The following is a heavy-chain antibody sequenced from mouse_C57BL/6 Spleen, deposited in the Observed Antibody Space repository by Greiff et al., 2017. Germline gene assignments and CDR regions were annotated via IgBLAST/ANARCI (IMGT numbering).Heavy chain of an antibody. D-gene: IGHD2-4*01. CDR3: VNDYGWYFDV. CDR1: GFSFNTYA. Sequence: EVMLVESGGGLVQPKGSLKLSCAASGFSFNTYAMNWVRQAPGKGLEWVARIRSKSNNYATYYADSVKDRFTISRDDSESMLYLQMNNLKTEDTAMYYCVNDYGWYFDVWGTGTTVTVSS. V-gene: IGHV10-1*01. CDR2: IRSKSNNYAT. J-gene: IGHJ1*03.